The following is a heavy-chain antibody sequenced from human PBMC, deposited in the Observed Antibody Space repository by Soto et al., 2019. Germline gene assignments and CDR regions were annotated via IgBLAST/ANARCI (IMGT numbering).Heavy chain of an antibody. CDR1: GGSISSRGYS. J-gene: IGHJ5*02. Sequence: SETLSLTCAVPGGSISSRGYSWSWIRQPPGKGLEWIGYIYHSGSTYYNPSLKSRVTISVDRSRNQFSLKLSSVTAADTAVYYCARVPDRWGQGTLVTVSS. V-gene: IGHV4-30-2*01. D-gene: IGHD2-2*01. CDR2: IYHSGST. CDR3: ARVPDR.